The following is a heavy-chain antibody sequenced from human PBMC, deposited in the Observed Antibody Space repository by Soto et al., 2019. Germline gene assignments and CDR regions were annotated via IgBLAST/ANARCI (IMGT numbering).Heavy chain of an antibody. D-gene: IGHD1-26*01. CDR3: AREGGYYFDY. Sequence: PSETLSLTCTVSGGSISSHYWSWVRQPPGKGLEWIGYLYYTGSTNYNASLKSQVTMSLDTSKNQFSLMLTSVTAADTAVYYCAREGGYYFDYWGQGTLVTVSS. CDR1: GGSISSHY. CDR2: LYYTGST. J-gene: IGHJ4*02. V-gene: IGHV4-59*11.